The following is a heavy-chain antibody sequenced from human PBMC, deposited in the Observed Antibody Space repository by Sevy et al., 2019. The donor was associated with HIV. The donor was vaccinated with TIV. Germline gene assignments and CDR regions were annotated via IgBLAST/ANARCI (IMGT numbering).Heavy chain of an antibody. V-gene: IGHV3-21*01. J-gene: IGHJ6*02. CDR1: GFTFSTYS. CDR2: ISSSSNYI. CDR3: ARDGARITMVQGVMAYYHGMDV. D-gene: IGHD3-10*01. Sequence: GGSLRLSCAASGFTFSTYSMNWVRQAPGKGLECVSSISSSSNYIYYADSVKGRFTISRDNAKNSQYLQMNSLRAEDTAVYYCARDGARITMVQGVMAYYHGMDVWGQGTTVTVSS.